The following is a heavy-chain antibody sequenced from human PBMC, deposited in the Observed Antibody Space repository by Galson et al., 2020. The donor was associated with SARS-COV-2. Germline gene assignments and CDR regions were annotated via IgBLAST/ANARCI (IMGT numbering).Heavy chain of an antibody. Sequence: ASVKVSCKASGYTFTGYYMHWVRQAPGQGLEWMGWINPNSGGTNYAQKFQGRVTMTRDTSISTAYMELSRLRSDDTAVYYCASGYTNCSGGSCYPHGYYYYMDVWGKGTTVTVYS. CDR2: INPNSGGT. J-gene: IGHJ6*03. V-gene: IGHV1-2*02. CDR1: GYTFTGYY. D-gene: IGHD2-15*01. CDR3: ASGYTNCSGGSCYPHGYYYYMDV.